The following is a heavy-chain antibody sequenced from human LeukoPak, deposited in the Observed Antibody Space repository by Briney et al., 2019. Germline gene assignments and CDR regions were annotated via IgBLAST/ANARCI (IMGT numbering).Heavy chain of an antibody. J-gene: IGHJ4*02. D-gene: IGHD6-6*01. CDR2: ISYDGSNK. V-gene: IGHV3-30*04. CDR3: ARDLFTYSSSSLGW. CDR1: GFIFSNYA. Sequence: GGSLRLSCAASGFIFSNYAMHWVRQAPGKGLEWVAVISYDGSNKYYADSVKGRFTISRDNSKNTLYLQMNSLRAEDTAVYYCARDLFTYSSSSLGWWGQGTLVTVSS.